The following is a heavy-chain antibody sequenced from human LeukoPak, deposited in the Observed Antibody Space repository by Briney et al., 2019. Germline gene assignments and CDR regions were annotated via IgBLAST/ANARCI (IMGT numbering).Heavy chain of an antibody. D-gene: IGHD2-15*01. Sequence: SETLSLTCTVSGGSISSYYWSWIRQPPGKGLEWIGYIYYSGGTNYNPSLKSRVTISVDTSKNQFSLKLSSVTAADTAVYYCARGGRGGSCYSCVWFDPWGQGTLVTVSS. CDR2: IYYSGGT. J-gene: IGHJ5*02. V-gene: IGHV4-59*01. CDR1: GGSISSYY. CDR3: ARGGRGGSCYSCVWFDP.